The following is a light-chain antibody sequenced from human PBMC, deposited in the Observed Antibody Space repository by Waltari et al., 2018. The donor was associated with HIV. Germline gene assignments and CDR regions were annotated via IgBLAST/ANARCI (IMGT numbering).Light chain of an antibody. CDR1: SSDVGGYKY. J-gene: IGLJ1*01. Sequence: QSALTQPASVSGSPGQSITISCTGTSSDVGGYKYVSWYQQHPGKAPKLMIYDVSNRPSGVSNRFAGSKSGNTASLTISGLQAEDAADYYCCSYTSSSTFVFGAVTKVTVL. V-gene: IGLV2-14*03. CDR3: CSYTSSSTFV. CDR2: DVS.